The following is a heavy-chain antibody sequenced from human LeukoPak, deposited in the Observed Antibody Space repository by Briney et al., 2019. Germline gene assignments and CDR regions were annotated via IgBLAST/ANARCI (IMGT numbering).Heavy chain of an antibody. CDR1: GFTFSDYY. CDR2: ISSSGSTT. Sequence: PGGSLRLSCAASGFTFSDYYMSWIRQAPGKGLEWVSYISSSGSTTYYADSVKGRFTISRDNAKNSLYLQMNSLRAEDTAVYYCARDRSGYSHDAFDIWGQGTMVTVSS. CDR3: ARDRSGYSHDAFDI. D-gene: IGHD3-22*01. V-gene: IGHV3-11*01. J-gene: IGHJ3*02.